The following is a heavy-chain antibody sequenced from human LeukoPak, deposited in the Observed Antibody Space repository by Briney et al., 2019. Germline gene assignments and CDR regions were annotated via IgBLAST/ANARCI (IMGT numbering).Heavy chain of an antibody. Sequence: GGSLRLSCAASGFTFSSYAMHWVRQAPGKGLEWVAVISYDGSNKYYADSVKGRFTISRDNSKNTLYLQMNSLRAEDTAVYYCAKDPQQLVEGNAFDIWGQGTMVTVSS. CDR1: GFTFSSYA. D-gene: IGHD6-13*01. V-gene: IGHV3-30*04. J-gene: IGHJ3*02. CDR2: ISYDGSNK. CDR3: AKDPQQLVEGNAFDI.